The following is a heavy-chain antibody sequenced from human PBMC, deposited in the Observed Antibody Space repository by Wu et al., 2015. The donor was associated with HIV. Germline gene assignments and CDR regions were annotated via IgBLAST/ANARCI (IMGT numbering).Heavy chain of an antibody. CDR3: ARNAYDILTGYYTPWYFDL. CDR2: IYYSGST. Sequence: QVQLQESGPGLVKPSETLSLTCTVSGGSISSYYWSWIRQPPGKGLEWIGYIYYSGSTNYNPSLKSRVTISVDTSKNQFSLKLSSVTAADTAVYYCARNAYDILTGYYTPWYFDLWGRGTLVTVSS. D-gene: IGHD3-9*01. V-gene: IGHV4-59*01. CDR1: GGSISSYY. J-gene: IGHJ2*01.